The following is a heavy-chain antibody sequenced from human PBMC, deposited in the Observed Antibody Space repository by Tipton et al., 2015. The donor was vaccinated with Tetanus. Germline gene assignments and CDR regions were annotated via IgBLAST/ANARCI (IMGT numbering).Heavy chain of an antibody. CDR1: GGSIRSSNW. J-gene: IGHJ5*02. CDR2: IYHSGTT. Sequence: TLSLTCAVSGGSIRSSNWWSWVRQTPGKGLEWIGEIYHSGTTNYNPSLNSRVKISLDTSMNQVSLTLTSVTAADTALYYCARGVPYSTTMGSDWFDPWGQGTLVTVSS. CDR3: ARGVPYSTTMGSDWFDP. D-gene: IGHD2-2*01. V-gene: IGHV4-4*02.